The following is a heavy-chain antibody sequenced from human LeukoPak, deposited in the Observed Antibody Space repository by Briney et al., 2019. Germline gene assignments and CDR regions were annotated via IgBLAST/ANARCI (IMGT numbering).Heavy chain of an antibody. D-gene: IGHD6-19*01. CDR2: IWYDGTNK. CDR1: GFTFSSYG. V-gene: IGHV3-33*08. J-gene: IGHJ4*02. Sequence: GRSLRLSCAASGFTFSSYGMHWVRQAPGKGLEWVAVIWYDGTNKYYADSVKGRFTISRDNSKNTLNLQMNSLRAEDTAVYYCARDLERGHSSGCDYWGQGTLVTVSS. CDR3: ARDLERGHSSGCDY.